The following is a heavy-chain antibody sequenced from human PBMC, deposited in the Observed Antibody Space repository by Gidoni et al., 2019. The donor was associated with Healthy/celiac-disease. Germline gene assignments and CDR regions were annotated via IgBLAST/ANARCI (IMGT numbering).Heavy chain of an antibody. V-gene: IGHV3-30*01. D-gene: IGHD2-21*01. J-gene: IGHJ6*02. CDR2: ISYDGSNK. CDR3: ARAPPYYYYGMDV. Sequence: QVQLVESGGGVVQPGRSLRLSCAASGFTFSSYAMHWVRQAPGKGLEWVAVISYDGSNKYYADSVKGRFTISRDNSKNTLYLQMNSLRAEDTAVYYCARAPPYYYYGMDVWGQGTTVTVSS. CDR1: GFTFSSYA.